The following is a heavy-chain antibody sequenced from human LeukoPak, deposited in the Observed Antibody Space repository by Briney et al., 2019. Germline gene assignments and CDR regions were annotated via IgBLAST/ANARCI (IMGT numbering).Heavy chain of an antibody. CDR1: GFTFSGHY. J-gene: IGHJ4*02. CDR2: IRNAANGYTT. D-gene: IGHD4-17*01. V-gene: IGHV3-72*01. CDR3: VRVRHGDSFDF. Sequence: PGGSPRLSFEASGFTFSGHYMHGFRQPPGKGRDWVARIRNAANGYTTDYATSVKGRFIISRDDSRNSLYLQMSSLKTEDTALYYCVRVRHGDSFDFWGQGTLVTVSS.